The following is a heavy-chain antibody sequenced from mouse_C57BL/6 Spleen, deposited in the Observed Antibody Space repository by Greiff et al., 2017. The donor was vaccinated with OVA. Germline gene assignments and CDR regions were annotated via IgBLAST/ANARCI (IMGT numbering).Heavy chain of an antibody. CDR1: GYAFSSSW. D-gene: IGHD6-2*01. J-gene: IGHJ2*01. Sequence: QVQLKQSGPELVKPGASVKISCKASGYAFSSSWMNWVKQRPGKGLEWIGRIYPGDGDTNYNGKFKGKATLTADKSSSTAYMQLSSLTSEDSAVYFCAEGVGLFFDYWGQGTTLTVSS. CDR2: IYPGDGDT. V-gene: IGHV1-82*01. CDR3: AEGVGLFFDY.